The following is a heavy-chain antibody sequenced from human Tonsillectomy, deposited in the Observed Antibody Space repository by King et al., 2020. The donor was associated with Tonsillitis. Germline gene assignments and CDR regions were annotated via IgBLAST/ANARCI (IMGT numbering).Heavy chain of an antibody. CDR2: IYPADSDT. CDR1: VYSFTSYW. Sequence: VQLVQSGAEVKKPGESLKISCKGSVYSFTSYWSGWVRQMPGKGLEWMGIIYPADSDTRYSPSLQGQVTISADKSISTAYLQWSSLKASDTAMYYCARSRGSSWANFDYWGQGTLVTVSS. D-gene: IGHD6-13*01. CDR3: ARSRGSSWANFDY. V-gene: IGHV5-51*01. J-gene: IGHJ4*02.